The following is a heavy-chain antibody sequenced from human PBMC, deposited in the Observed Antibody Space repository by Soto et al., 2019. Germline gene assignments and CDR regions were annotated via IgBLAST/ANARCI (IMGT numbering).Heavy chain of an antibody. J-gene: IGHJ6*02. CDR3: ARDLWGYCGTDCYPLDV. CDR1: GVSIRGYD. V-gene: IGHV4-59*01. CDR2: MYNTGST. D-gene: IGHD2-21*02. Sequence: SETLALTCTVWGVSIRGYDWSWIRQRPGGGLEWIGYMYNTGSTVYNPSFKSRVTISVDTSKNQFSLKLNSVTAADTAVYYCARDLWGYCGTDCYPLDVWGQGTTVT.